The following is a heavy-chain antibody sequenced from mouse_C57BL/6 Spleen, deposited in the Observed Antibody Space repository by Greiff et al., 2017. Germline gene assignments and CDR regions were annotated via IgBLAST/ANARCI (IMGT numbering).Heavy chain of an antibody. D-gene: IGHD1-1*01. J-gene: IGHJ4*01. Sequence: QVQLKESGAELARPGASVKLSCKASGYTFTSYGISWVKQRTGQGLEWIGEIYPRSGNTYYNEKFKGKATLTADKSSSTAYMELRSLTSEDSAVYFCASTTVVEGLYAMDYWGQGTSVTVSS. CDR2: IYPRSGNT. V-gene: IGHV1-81*01. CDR3: ASTTVVEGLYAMDY. CDR1: GYTFTSYG.